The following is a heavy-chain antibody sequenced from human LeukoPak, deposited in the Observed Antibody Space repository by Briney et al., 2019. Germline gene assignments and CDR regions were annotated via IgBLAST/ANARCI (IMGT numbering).Heavy chain of an antibody. CDR1: GYTFTGYY. CDR3: ATSAGDYRAGHHYYMGV. J-gene: IGHJ6*03. Sequence: VASVKVSCKASGYTFTGYYFHWVRQAPGQGLEWMGWINPNTAGTNYAQKFLGGVTLTWDTSISTAYMELNRLTSDNTAVYYCATSAGDYRAGHHYYMGVWGKGTSVTVSS. V-gene: IGHV1-2*02. CDR2: INPNTAGT. D-gene: IGHD4-11*01.